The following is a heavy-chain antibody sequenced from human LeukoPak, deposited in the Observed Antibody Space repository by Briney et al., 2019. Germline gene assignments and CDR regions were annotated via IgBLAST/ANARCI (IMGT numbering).Heavy chain of an antibody. D-gene: IGHD5-18*01. CDR3: AKDKGMMVAATHTAMVTAGY. V-gene: IGHV3-23*01. J-gene: IGHJ4*02. Sequence: PGGSLRLSCAASGFTFSSYAMSWVRQAPGKGLEWVSAISGSGGSTYYADSVKGRFTISRDNSKNTLYLQMNSLRAEDTAVYYCAKDKGMMVAATHTAMVTAGYWGQGTLVTVSS. CDR1: GFTFSSYA. CDR2: ISGSGGST.